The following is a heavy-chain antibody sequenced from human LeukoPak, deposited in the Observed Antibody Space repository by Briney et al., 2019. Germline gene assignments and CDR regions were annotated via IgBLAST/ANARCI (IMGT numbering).Heavy chain of an antibody. CDR2: ISSSSSYI. J-gene: IGHJ3*02. D-gene: IGHD3-10*01. V-gene: IGHV3-21*01. CDR1: GFTFSSYS. Sequence: GGALRLSCAASGFTFSSYSMNWVRQAPGKGLEGVSSISSSSSYIYYADSVKGRFTISRDNAKNSLYLQMNSLRAEDTAVYYCARENRAGGFGEFYAFDIWGQGTMVTVSS. CDR3: ARENRAGGFGEFYAFDI.